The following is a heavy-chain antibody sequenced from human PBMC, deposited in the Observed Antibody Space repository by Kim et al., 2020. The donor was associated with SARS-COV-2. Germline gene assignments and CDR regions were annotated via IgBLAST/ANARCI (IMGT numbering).Heavy chain of an antibody. CDR2: FDPEDGET. J-gene: IGHJ4*02. D-gene: IGHD3-22*01. CDR1: GYTLTELS. Sequence: ASVKVSCKVSGYTLTELSMHWVRQAPGKGLEWMGGFDPEDGETMYAQKFQGRVTMTEDTSTDTAYMELSSLRSEDTAVYYCATERFISGYYVGAFDYWGQGTLVTVSS. V-gene: IGHV1-24*01. CDR3: ATERFISGYYVGAFDY.